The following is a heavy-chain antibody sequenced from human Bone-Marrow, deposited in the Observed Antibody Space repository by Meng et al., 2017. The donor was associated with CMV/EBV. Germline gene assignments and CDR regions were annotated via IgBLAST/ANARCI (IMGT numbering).Heavy chain of an antibody. V-gene: IGHV3-23*03. D-gene: IGHD4-17*01. CDR2: IYSGGSST. J-gene: IGHJ3*02. CDR3: ARTNDYGDYYPAFDI. CDR1: GFTFSSYA. Sequence: GGSLRLSCAASGFTFSSYAMSWVRQAPGKGLEWVSVIYSGGSSTYYADSVKGRFTISRDNSKNTLYLQMNSLRAEDTAVYYCARTNDYGDYYPAFDIWGQGTMVTVSS.